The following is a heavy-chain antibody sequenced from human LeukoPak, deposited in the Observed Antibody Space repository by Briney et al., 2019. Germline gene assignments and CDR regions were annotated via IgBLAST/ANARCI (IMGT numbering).Heavy chain of an antibody. V-gene: IGHV1-2*04. CDR1: GYTFTGYY. CDR2: INPNSGGT. Sequence: ASVKVSCKASGYTFTGYYMHWVRQAPGQGLEWMGWINPNSGGTNYAQKFQGWVTMTRDTSISTAYMELSRLRSDDTAVYYCARGTYYYDSSGFKKDYWGQGTLVTVSS. CDR3: ARGTYYYDSSGFKKDY. D-gene: IGHD3-22*01. J-gene: IGHJ4*02.